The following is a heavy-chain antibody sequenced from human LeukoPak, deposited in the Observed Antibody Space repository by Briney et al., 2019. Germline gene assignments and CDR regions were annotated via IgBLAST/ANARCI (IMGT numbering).Heavy chain of an antibody. CDR2: INPSGGST. Sequence: ASVKVSCKASGYTFTSYYMHWVRQAPGQGLEWMGIINPSGGSTSYAQKFQGRVTMTRDMSTSTAYMELRSLRSDDTAVYYCARDPHEVRGEAIDYWGQGTLVTVSS. J-gene: IGHJ4*02. V-gene: IGHV1-46*01. CDR3: ARDPHEVRGEAIDY. D-gene: IGHD3-10*01. CDR1: GYTFTSYY.